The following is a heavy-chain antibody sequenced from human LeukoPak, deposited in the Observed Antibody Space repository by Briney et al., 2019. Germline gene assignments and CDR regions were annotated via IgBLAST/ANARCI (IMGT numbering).Heavy chain of an antibody. Sequence: PSETLSLTCTVSGGSISSGDYYWSWIRQPPGKGLEWIGYIYYSGSTNYNPSLKSRVTISVDTSKNQFSLKLSSVTAADTAVYYCARSEWLTRGDAFDIWGQGTMVTVSS. CDR2: IYYSGST. CDR1: GGSISSGDYY. V-gene: IGHV4-61*08. CDR3: ARSEWLTRGDAFDI. J-gene: IGHJ3*02. D-gene: IGHD6-19*01.